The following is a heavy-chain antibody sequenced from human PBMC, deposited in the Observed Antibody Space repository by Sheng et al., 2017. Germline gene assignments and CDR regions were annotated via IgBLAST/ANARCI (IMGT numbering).Heavy chain of an antibody. D-gene: IGHD2-15*01. Sequence: VQLVESGGGVVQPGGSLRLSCAASGFTFKSYVMHWVRQTPGKGLEWVAIISYDGSHKYSADSVKGRFTISRDNSNDTLYLQMNSLRPEDTAVYFCARDFLYCSGDTCRYRGRAFDIWGQGTMVTVSS. CDR3: ARDFLYCSGDTCRYRGRAFDI. V-gene: IGHV3-30*01. CDR1: GFTFKSYV. J-gene: IGHJ3*02. CDR2: ISYDGSHK.